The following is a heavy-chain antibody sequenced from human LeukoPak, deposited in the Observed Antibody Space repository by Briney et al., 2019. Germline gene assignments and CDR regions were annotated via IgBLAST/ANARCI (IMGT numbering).Heavy chain of an antibody. Sequence: GGSLRLSCAASGLTFSNHWMHWVRQAPGKGLVWVSRIDGDGSGTSYADSVKGRFTISRDNAKNTSYLQMDSLRAEDSAVYHCATVFDYWGQGTLVTVSS. D-gene: IGHD4-17*01. CDR3: ATVFDY. V-gene: IGHV3-74*01. CDR1: GLTFSNHW. CDR2: IDGDGSGT. J-gene: IGHJ4*02.